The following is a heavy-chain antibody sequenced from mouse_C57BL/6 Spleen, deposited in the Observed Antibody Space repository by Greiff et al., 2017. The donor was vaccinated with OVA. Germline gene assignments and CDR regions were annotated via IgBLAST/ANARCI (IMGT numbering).Heavy chain of an antibody. CDR3: ARQGSSLFAY. J-gene: IGHJ3*01. CDR1: GYTFTSYW. D-gene: IGHD6-1*01. CDR2: IDPSDSYT. Sequence: QVQLQQPGAELVKPGASVKLSCKASGYTFTSYWMQWVKQRPGQGLEWIGEIDPSDSYTNYNQKFKGKATLTVDTSSSTAYMQLSSLTSEDSAVYYCARQGSSLFAYWGQVTLVTVSA. V-gene: IGHV1-50*01.